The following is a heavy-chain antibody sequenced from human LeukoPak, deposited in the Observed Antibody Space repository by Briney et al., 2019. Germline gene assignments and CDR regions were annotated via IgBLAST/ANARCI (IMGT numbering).Heavy chain of an antibody. V-gene: IGHV4-34*01. D-gene: IGHD6-19*01. CDR1: GGSFSGYY. CDR2: INHSGST. Sequence: SETLSLTCAVYGGSFSGYYWSWIRQPPGKGLEWIGEINHSGSTNYNPSLKSRVTISVDTSKNQFSLKLSSVTAADTAVYYCARGLKGSSGWSHLNFDYWGQGTLVTVSS. CDR3: ARGLKGSSGWSHLNFDY. J-gene: IGHJ4*02.